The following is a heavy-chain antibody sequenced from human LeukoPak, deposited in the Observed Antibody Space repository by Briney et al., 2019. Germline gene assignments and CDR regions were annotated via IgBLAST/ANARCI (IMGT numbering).Heavy chain of an antibody. CDR3: ARSVEGYCSGGSCYSYYYYVDV. CDR1: GGSISSYY. D-gene: IGHD2-15*01. J-gene: IGHJ6*03. CDR2: IYYSGST. V-gene: IGHV4-59*01. Sequence: PPETLSLTCTVSGGSISSYYWSWIRQPPGKGLEWIGYIYYSGSTNYNPSLKSRVTKSVDTSKNQFSLKLSSVTAADTAVYYCARSVEGYCSGGSCYSYYYYVDVWGKGTTVTVSS.